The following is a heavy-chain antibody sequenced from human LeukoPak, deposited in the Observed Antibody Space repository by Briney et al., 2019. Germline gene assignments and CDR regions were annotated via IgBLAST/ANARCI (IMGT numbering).Heavy chain of an antibody. D-gene: IGHD4-17*01. V-gene: IGHV3-21*01. CDR1: GFTFSIYS. Sequence: PGGSLRLSCAASGFTFSIYSMNWVRQAPGEGLEWVSSIINSSSYIYYADSVKGRFTISRDNAKNSLYLQMNSLRAEDTAVYYCARDKSEVWYGDYEAREYYFDYWGQGTLVTVSS. CDR3: ARDKSEVWYGDYEAREYYFDY. CDR2: IINSSSYI. J-gene: IGHJ4*02.